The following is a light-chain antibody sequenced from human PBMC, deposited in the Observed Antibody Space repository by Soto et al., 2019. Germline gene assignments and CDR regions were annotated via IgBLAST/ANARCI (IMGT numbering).Light chain of an antibody. CDR3: AVWDDSLSAWV. Sequence: QAVVTQPPSASGTPGQRVTISCSGGSSNIGRNYVYWYQQLPGMAPKLLIYRNNQRPSGVPDRFSGSKSVSSASLAISGLRSEDEADYYCAVWDDSLSAWVFGGGTKLTVL. V-gene: IGLV1-47*01. CDR2: RNN. J-gene: IGLJ3*02. CDR1: SSNIGRNY.